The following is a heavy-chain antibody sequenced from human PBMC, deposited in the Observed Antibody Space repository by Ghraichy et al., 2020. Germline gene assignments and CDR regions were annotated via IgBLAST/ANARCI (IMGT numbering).Heavy chain of an antibody. CDR3: AKGSYSSGWYSRSTSYYGMDV. Sequence: GGSLRLSCAASGFTFSSYAMSWVRQAPGKGLEWVSAISGSGGSTYYADSVKGRFTISRDNSKNTLYLQMNSLRAEDTAVYYCAKGSYSSGWYSRSTSYYGMDVWGQGTTVTVSS. V-gene: IGHV3-23*01. D-gene: IGHD6-19*01. J-gene: IGHJ6*02. CDR1: GFTFSSYA. CDR2: ISGSGGST.